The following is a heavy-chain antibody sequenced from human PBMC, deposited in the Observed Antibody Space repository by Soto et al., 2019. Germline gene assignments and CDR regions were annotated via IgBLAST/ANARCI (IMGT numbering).Heavy chain of an antibody. D-gene: IGHD3-10*01. CDR3: ARGAGGAGGRPGPRRYYYYGMDV. CDR1: GGSISSYY. V-gene: IGHV4-4*07. J-gene: IGHJ6*02. Sequence: PSETLSLTCTVSGGSISSYYWSWIRQPAGKGLEWIGRIYTSGSTTYNPSLKSRVTISVDTSKNKFSLKLSSVTAADTAVYYCARGAGGAGGRPGPRRYYYYGMDVWGQGTTVTVS. CDR2: IYTSGST.